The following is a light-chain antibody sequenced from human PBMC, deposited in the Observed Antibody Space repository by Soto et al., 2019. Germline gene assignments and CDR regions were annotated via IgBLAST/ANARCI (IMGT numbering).Light chain of an antibody. CDR3: QQYRNWPPWT. J-gene: IGKJ1*01. Sequence: IVMTQSPATLSVSPGQRATLSCRASQSVSTNLAWYQQKPGQAPRLLIYGASTRATGIPARFSGSGSGTEFTLTISGLQSDDFAVYYGQQYRNWPPWTFGHGTRVDFK. V-gene: IGKV3D-15*01. CDR2: GAS. CDR1: QSVSTN.